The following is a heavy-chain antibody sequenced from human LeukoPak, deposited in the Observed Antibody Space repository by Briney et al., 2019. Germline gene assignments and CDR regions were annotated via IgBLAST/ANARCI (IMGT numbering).Heavy chain of an antibody. V-gene: IGHV4-59*01. CDR3: ARVGSYCMDV. J-gene: IGHJ6*03. CDR1: GGSISSYY. CDR2: VYDSGST. Sequence: SETLSLTCSVSGGSISSYYWSWIRQPPGKGLEYIGHVYDSGSTNYNPSLKSRVTISIDTSKNQFSLKLSSVAAADTAVYYCARVGSYCMDVWGKGSTVTVSS. D-gene: IGHD1-26*01.